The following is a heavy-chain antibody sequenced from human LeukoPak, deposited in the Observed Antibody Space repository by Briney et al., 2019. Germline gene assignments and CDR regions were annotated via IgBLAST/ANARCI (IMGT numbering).Heavy chain of an antibody. CDR2: ISSSSSYI. D-gene: IGHD1-26*01. CDR3: ARKPDGGSYWELDY. Sequence: GGSLRLSCAASGFTVSSNYMSWVRQAPGKGLEWVSSISSSSSYIYYADSVKGRFTISRDNAKNSLYLQMNSLRAEDTAVYYCARKPDGGSYWELDYWGQGTLVTVSS. J-gene: IGHJ4*02. V-gene: IGHV3-21*01. CDR1: GFTVSSNY.